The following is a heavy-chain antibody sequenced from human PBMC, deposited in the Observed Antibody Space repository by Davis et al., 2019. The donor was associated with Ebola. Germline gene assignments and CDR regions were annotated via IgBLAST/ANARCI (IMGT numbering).Heavy chain of an antibody. CDR3: ARDGSGTREFDP. CDR1: GGSISSSSYY. CDR2: IFYSGKT. Sequence: MPSETLPLTCTVSGGSISSSSYYWGWIRQPPGKGLEWIGSIFYSGKTYYNSSLQSRVTISVDTSKNQFSLKLSSVTAADTAVYYCARDGSGTREFDPWGQGTLVTVSS. J-gene: IGHJ5*02. V-gene: IGHV4-39*07. D-gene: IGHD3-10*01.